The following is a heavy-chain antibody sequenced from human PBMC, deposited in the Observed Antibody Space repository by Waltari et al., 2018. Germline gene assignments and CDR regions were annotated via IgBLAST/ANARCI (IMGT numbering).Heavy chain of an antibody. CDR1: GFTFSSHN. V-gene: IGHV3-33*01. CDR3: ARGRYSSSSYIDY. J-gene: IGHJ4*02. CDR2: IWYDGSKE. D-gene: IGHD6-6*01. Sequence: QVQLVESGGGVVQPGRSLRLSCVVSGFTFSSHNMHWVRQSPGKGLEWVADIWYDGSKENYVDSVKGRFRIPRDNSKNTVYLQLDRVSADDTAVYFCARGRYSSSSYIDYWGRGTLVTVSS.